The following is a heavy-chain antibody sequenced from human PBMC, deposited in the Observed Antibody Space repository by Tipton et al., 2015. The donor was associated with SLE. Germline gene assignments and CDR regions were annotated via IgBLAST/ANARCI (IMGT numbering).Heavy chain of an antibody. J-gene: IGHJ4*02. CDR2: IYYSGST. D-gene: IGHD3-22*01. CDR1: GGSISSHY. V-gene: IGHV4-59*11. CDR3: ARGSGYSDY. Sequence: TLSLTCTVSGGSISSHYWSWIRQPPGKGLEWIGYIYYSGSTNYNPSLKSRVTISVDTSKNQFSLKLTSVTAADTAVYYCARGSGYSDYWGQGTLVTVSS.